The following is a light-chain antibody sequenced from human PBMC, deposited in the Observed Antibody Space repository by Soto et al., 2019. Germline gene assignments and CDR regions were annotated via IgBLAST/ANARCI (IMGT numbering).Light chain of an antibody. V-gene: IGLV2-23*02. CDR2: EVT. CDR3: SSYAGGNTWV. Sequence: QSALTQPASVSGSPGQSITISCTGTSSSFGTYDLVSWYQQHPGKAPKFMIYEVTKRPSGVSDRFSGSKSGNTASLTISGLQAEDEADYYCSSYAGGNTWVFGGGTKLTVL. CDR1: SSSFGTYDL. J-gene: IGLJ3*02.